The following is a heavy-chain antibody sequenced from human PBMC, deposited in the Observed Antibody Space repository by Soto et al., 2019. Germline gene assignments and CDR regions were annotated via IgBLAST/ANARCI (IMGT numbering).Heavy chain of an antibody. Sequence: QVQLQQWGAGLLKPSETLSFTCAVYGGSFSGYYWSWIRQPPGKGLEWIGEINHSGSTNYNPSLKGRVAISVDTSKNQFSLKLSSVTAADTAVYYCARRPHYGSGSLDYWGQGTLVTVSS. D-gene: IGHD3-10*01. CDR1: GGSFSGYY. CDR2: INHSGST. J-gene: IGHJ4*02. V-gene: IGHV4-34*02. CDR3: ARRPHYGSGSLDY.